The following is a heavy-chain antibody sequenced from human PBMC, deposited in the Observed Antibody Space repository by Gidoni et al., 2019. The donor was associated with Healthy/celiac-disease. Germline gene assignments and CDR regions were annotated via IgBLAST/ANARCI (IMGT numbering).Heavy chain of an antibody. D-gene: IGHD5-12*01. J-gene: IGHJ3*02. CDR3: ARDTRRRVATGRGAFDI. Sequence: LKSRVTISVDTSKNQFSLKLSSVTAADTAVYYCARDTRRRVATGRGAFDIWGQGTMVTVSS. V-gene: IGHV4-34*01.